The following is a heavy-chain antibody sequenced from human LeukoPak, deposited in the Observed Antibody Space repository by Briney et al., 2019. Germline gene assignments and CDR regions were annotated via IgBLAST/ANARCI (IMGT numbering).Heavy chain of an antibody. CDR2: ISSSSSYI. D-gene: IGHD4-17*01. V-gene: IGHV3-21*01. CDR1: GGSISSSS. CDR3: ARDRGLNDYGDYSDAFDI. Sequence: ETLSLTCTVSGGSISSSSYYWGWIRQPPGKGLEWVSSISSSSSYIYYADTVKGRFTISRDNAKKSLYLQMNSLRAEDTAVYYCARDRGLNDYGDYSDAFDIWGQGTMVTVSS. J-gene: IGHJ3*02.